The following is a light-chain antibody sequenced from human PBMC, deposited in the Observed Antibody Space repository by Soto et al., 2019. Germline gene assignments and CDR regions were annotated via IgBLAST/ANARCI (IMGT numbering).Light chain of an antibody. V-gene: IGKV1-27*01. J-gene: IGKJ4*01. CDR1: QGVADH. Sequence: DIQMTQSPSSLSASVGDTVTITCRASQGVADHLAWYQQKPRGVPELLISAASTLESGVPSRFSGSGSKKDFTLTISNVQPGDVATYYCQEYDSVRLTFGGGTKVEVK. CDR3: QEYDSVRLT. CDR2: AAS.